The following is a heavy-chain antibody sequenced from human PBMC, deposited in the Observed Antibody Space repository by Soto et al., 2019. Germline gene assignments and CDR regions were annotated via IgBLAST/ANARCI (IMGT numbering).Heavy chain of an antibody. D-gene: IGHD5-12*01. J-gene: IGHJ4*02. CDR1: GFTFSTCA. CDR2: VSASGLNT. CDR3: AKDLGWPRPSYPDY. V-gene: IGHV3-23*01. Sequence: LRLSCAASGFTFSTCAMAWVRQAPGKGLEWVSGVSASGLNTDYADPVKGRFYISRDNSKNTVSLHMNSLRAEDTALYYCAKDLGWPRPSYPDYWGQGIRVTVS.